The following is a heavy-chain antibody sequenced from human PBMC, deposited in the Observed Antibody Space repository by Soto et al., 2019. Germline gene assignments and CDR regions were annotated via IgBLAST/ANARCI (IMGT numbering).Heavy chain of an antibody. Sequence: SVKVSCKASGGTFSSYAISWVRQAPGQGLEWMGGIIPIFGTANYAQKFQGRVTITADESTSTAYMELSSLRSEDTAVYYCASAYLTGYYTLGYWGQGTLVTVSS. CDR1: GGTFSSYA. CDR2: IIPIFGTA. V-gene: IGHV1-69*13. J-gene: IGHJ4*02. D-gene: IGHD3-9*01. CDR3: ASAYLTGYYTLGY.